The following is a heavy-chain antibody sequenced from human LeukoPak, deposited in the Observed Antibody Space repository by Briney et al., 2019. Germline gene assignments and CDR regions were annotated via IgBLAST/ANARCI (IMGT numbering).Heavy chain of an antibody. CDR3: AKDRCSSTSCHFDY. J-gene: IGHJ4*02. CDR2: IRYDGSNK. V-gene: IGHV3-30*02. D-gene: IGHD2-2*01. Sequence: GGSPRLSCAASGFTFSSYGMHWVRQAPGKGLEWVAFIRYDGSNKYYADSVKGRFTISRDNSKNTLYLQMNSLRAEDTAVYYCAKDRCSSTSCHFDYWGQGTLVTVSS. CDR1: GFTFSSYG.